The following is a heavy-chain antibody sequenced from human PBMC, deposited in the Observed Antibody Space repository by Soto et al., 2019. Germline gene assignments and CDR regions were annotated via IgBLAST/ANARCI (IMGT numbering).Heavy chain of an antibody. Sequence: QVQLQESGPGLVKPSETLSLTCTVSGDSISSLYWSWIRQPPGKGLEWIGYIYYSGSINYHPSLKSRVTISVDPSKNQFSLRLSSVTAADTAVYYCAQSLWDTSGWKTDSWGQGTLVTVSS. CDR2: IYYSGSI. CDR1: GDSISSLY. CDR3: AQSLWDTSGWKTDS. V-gene: IGHV4-59*01. D-gene: IGHD6-19*01. J-gene: IGHJ4*02.